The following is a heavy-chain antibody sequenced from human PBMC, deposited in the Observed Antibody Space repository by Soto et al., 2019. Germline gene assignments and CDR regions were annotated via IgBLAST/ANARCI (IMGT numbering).Heavy chain of an antibody. J-gene: IGHJ3*02. CDR1: GGSFSSYS. CDR3: ARPRPRYYDTNDYPAVDI. V-gene: IGHV1-69*02. Sequence: SVKVSCKASGGSFSSYSISWVRQAPGQGLEWMGRTIPLLNIANYAQKYQGRVTISADKSTNTAYMEVSSLRSDDTAVFYCARPRPRYYDTNDYPAVDIWGQGTMVTVSS. D-gene: IGHD3-22*01. CDR2: TIPLLNIA.